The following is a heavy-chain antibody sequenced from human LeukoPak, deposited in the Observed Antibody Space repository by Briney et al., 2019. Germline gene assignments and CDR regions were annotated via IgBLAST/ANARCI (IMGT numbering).Heavy chain of an antibody. CDR2: IYYSGST. J-gene: IGHJ4*02. V-gene: IGHV4-59*08. CDR1: AGSINGYF. Sequence: SETLSLTCNVSAGSINGYFWSWLRQPPGKGLGWIGYIYYSGSTNYYNPSLKSRVTISIDSSKNQFSLRLSSVTAADTAVYYCARHGSSYSYDYWGQGTLVTVSS. D-gene: IGHD3-16*01. CDR3: ARHGSSYSYDY.